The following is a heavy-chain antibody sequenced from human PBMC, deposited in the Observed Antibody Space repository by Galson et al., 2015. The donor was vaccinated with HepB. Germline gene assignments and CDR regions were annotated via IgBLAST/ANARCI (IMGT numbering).Heavy chain of an antibody. D-gene: IGHD2-2*01. CDR2: IDWDDDK. Sequence: PALVKPTQTLTLTRTFSGFSLSTSGMCVSWIRQPPGKALEWLARIDWDDDKYYSTSLKTRLTISKDTSKNQVVLTMTNMDPVDTATYYCARNSFNPVPAAMSAKVAYYYYYGMDVWGQGTTVTVSS. J-gene: IGHJ6*02. V-gene: IGHV2-70*11. CDR1: GFSLSTSGMC. CDR3: ARNSFNPVPAAMSAKVAYYYYYGMDV.